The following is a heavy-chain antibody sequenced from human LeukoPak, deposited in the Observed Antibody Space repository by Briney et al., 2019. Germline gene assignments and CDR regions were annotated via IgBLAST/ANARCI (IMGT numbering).Heavy chain of an antibody. CDR3: ARDLRLDGDHEGQGY. Sequence: GGSLRLSCAASGFTFSSYWMHWVRQAPGKGLVWVSRINSDGSSTSYADSVKGRFTIPRDNAKNTLYLQMNSLRAEDTAVYYCARDLRLDGDHEGQGYWGQGTLVTVSS. J-gene: IGHJ4*02. D-gene: IGHD4-17*01. CDR2: INSDGSST. CDR1: GFTFSSYW. V-gene: IGHV3-74*01.